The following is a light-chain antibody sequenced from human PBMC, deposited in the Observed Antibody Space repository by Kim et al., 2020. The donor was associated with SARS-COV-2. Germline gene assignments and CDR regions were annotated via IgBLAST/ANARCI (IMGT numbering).Light chain of an antibody. CDR3: QAWDSAVV. Sequence: SYELTQPPSVSVSPGQTASITCSGDKLGDIYAYWYQQKPGQSPVVVIYQDDKRPSGIPERFSGSNSGNTATLTISGTQSADEADYYCQAWDSAVVFGGGTQLTVL. V-gene: IGLV3-1*01. CDR1: KLGDIY. J-gene: IGLJ2*01. CDR2: QDD.